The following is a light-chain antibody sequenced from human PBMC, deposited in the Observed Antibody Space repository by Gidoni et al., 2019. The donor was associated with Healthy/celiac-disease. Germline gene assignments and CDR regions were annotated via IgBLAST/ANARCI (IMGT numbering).Light chain of an antibody. CDR3: QQYNSYWT. V-gene: IGKV1-5*03. CDR1: QSISSW. Sequence: DIQMTQSPSTLSASVGDRVTITCRASQSISSWLAWYQQKPGKAPKLLIYKESSLESGVPSSFSGSGSGTEFTLTISSLQPDDFATYYCQQYNSYWTFGQXTKVEIK. J-gene: IGKJ1*01. CDR2: KES.